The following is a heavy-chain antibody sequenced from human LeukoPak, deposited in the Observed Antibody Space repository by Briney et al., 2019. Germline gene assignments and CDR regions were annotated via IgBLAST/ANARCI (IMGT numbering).Heavy chain of an antibody. CDR1: GGSISSYY. J-gene: IGHJ4*02. CDR2: IYYSGST. CDR3: ARKRYTAMGYFDY. V-gene: IGHV4-59*01. Sequence: SETLSLTCTVSGGSISSYYRSWIRQPPGKGLEWIGYIYYSGSTNYNPSLKSRVTISVDTSKNQFSLKLSSVTAADTAVYYCARKRYTAMGYFDYWGQGTLVTVSS. D-gene: IGHD5-18*01.